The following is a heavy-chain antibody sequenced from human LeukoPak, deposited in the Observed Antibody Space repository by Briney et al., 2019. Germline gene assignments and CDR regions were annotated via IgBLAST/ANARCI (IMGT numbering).Heavy chain of an antibody. D-gene: IGHD2-2*01. CDR1: GDSITSSAFY. Sequence: SETLSLTCTVSGDSITSSAFYWGWIRQAPGKGLEWIGNIFHGGNTHYNPSLKSRVTISVDRSKNQFSLKLSSVTAADTAVYYCARASTSCYGFDYWGQGTLVTVSS. CDR2: IFHGGNT. V-gene: IGHV4-39*07. CDR3: ARASTSCYGFDY. J-gene: IGHJ4*02.